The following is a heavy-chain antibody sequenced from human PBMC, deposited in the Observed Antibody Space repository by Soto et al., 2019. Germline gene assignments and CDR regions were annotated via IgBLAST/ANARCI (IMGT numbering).Heavy chain of an antibody. CDR3: AIYCSGGSCRAYYSGMDV. D-gene: IGHD2-15*01. Sequence: SVKVCCKASGGTFSSYAISWVRQAPGQGLEWMGGIIPIFGTANYAQKFPGIVTITADESKSTAYMELRSLRSEDTAVYYCAIYCSGGSCRAYYSGMDVWRQGTTVTVSS. CDR2: IIPIFGTA. CDR1: GGTFSSYA. J-gene: IGHJ6*02. V-gene: IGHV1-69*13.